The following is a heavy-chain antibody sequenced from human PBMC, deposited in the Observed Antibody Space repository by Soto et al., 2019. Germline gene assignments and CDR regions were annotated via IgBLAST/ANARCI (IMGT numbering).Heavy chain of an antibody. CDR3: ARVGPGRAFDY. D-gene: IGHD2-15*01. J-gene: IGHJ4*02. V-gene: IGHV4-31*03. CDR1: GGSISSGGYY. Sequence: KPSETLSLTCTVSGGSISSGGYYWSWIRQHPGKGLEWIGYIYYSGSTYYNPSLKSRVTISVDTSKNQFSLKLSSVTAADTAVYYCARVGPGRAFDYWGQGTLVTVSS. CDR2: IYYSGST.